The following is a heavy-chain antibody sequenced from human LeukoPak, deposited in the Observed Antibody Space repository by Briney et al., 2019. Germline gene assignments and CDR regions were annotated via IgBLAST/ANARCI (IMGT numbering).Heavy chain of an antibody. J-gene: IGHJ4*02. CDR2: IKQDGSEK. CDR1: GFAFSSYW. CDR3: ARRFGSGSFENSEFDY. V-gene: IGHV3-7*01. Sequence: GGSLRLSCEASGFAFSSYWASWVRQAPGKGLEWVANIKQDGSEKYYVDSVKGRFTISRDNAKNSLFLQMNSLRAEDTAVYYCARRFGSGSFENSEFDYWGQGTLVTVSS. D-gene: IGHD3-10*01.